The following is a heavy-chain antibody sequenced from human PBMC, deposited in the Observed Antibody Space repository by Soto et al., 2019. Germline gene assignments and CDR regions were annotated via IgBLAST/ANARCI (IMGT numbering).Heavy chain of an antibody. CDR3: ARRWSGYDSDAFDI. J-gene: IGHJ3*02. V-gene: IGHV5-10-1*01. D-gene: IGHD5-12*01. CDR2: IDPSDSYT. Sequence: PGESLKISCKGSGYSFTSYWISWVRQMPGKGLEWMGRIDPSDSYTNYSPSLQGHVTISADKSISTAYLQWSSLKASDTAMYYCARRWSGYDSDAFDIWGQGTMVTVSS. CDR1: GYSFTSYW.